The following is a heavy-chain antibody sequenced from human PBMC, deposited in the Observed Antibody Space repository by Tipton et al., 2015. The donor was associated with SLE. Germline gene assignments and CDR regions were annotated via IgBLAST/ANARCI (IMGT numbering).Heavy chain of an antibody. CDR1: GFTFSSYG. J-gene: IGHJ4*02. V-gene: IGHV3-20*04. D-gene: IGHD4-17*01. CDR3: ARATVTTSPFDY. Sequence: SLRLSCAASGFTFSSYGMSWVRQAPGKGLEWVSGISWNGGSTGYADSVKGRFTISRDNAKNSPYLQMNSLRAEDTALYYCARATVTTSPFDYWGQGTLVTVSS. CDR2: ISWNGGST.